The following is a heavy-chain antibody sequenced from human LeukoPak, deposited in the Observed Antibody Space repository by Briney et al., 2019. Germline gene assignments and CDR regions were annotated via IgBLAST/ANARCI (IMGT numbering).Heavy chain of an antibody. CDR3: ARVNGRIGWGYNTGGMDGDAFDI. J-gene: IGHJ3*02. V-gene: IGHV1-45*02. Sequence: GASVKVSCKASGSTFTYRYLHWVRQAPGQALEWMGWITPFNGNTNYAQKFQDRVTMTRDMSTSTVYMELSSLRSEDTAVYYCARVNGRIGWGYNTGGMDGDAFDIWGQGTMVTVSS. D-gene: IGHD5-24*01. CDR1: GSTFTYRY. CDR2: ITPFNGNT.